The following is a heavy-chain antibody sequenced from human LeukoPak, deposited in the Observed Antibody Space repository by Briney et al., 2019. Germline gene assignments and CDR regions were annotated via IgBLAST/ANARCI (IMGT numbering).Heavy chain of an antibody. J-gene: IGHJ4*02. CDR1: GYSISSGYY. D-gene: IGHD3-22*01. CDR2: IYHSGNT. Sequence: PSETLSLTCTVSGYSISSGYYWGWIRQPPGRGLEWIGSIYHSGNTYYNPSLKSRVTISIDTSKSHFSLRLSSVTAADTAVYYCARATYYYDSSGYSSLSSFDYWGQGTLVTVSS. V-gene: IGHV4-38-2*02. CDR3: ARATYYYDSSGYSSLSSFDY.